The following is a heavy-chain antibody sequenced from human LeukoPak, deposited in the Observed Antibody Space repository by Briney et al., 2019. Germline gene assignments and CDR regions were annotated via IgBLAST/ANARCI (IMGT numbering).Heavy chain of an antibody. Sequence: SETLSLTCTVSSDSISSGDYYWSWIRQPAGKGLEFIGYINKNGGTYYNPPLKSRVSISIDTSKNQFSLKLTSVTAADTAVYFCAREHKSYGDYPYYFNSWGQGTLVTVSS. CDR1: SDSISSGDYY. CDR2: INKNGGT. CDR3: AREHKSYGDYPYYFNS. V-gene: IGHV4-30-4*01. D-gene: IGHD4-17*01. J-gene: IGHJ4*02.